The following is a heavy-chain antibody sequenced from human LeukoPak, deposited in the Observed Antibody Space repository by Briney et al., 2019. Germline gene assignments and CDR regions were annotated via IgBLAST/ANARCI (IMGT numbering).Heavy chain of an antibody. CDR2: IYYSGST. V-gene: IGHV4-39*07. CDR3: AKVGDSSGYYLDY. CDR1: GGSISSSSYY. J-gene: IGHJ4*02. D-gene: IGHD3-22*01. Sequence: PSETLSLTCTVSGGSISSSSYYWGWIRQPPGKGLEWIGSIYYSGSTYYNPSLKSRVTISVDTSKNQFSLKLSSVTAADTAVYYCAKVGDSSGYYLDYWGQGTLVTVSS.